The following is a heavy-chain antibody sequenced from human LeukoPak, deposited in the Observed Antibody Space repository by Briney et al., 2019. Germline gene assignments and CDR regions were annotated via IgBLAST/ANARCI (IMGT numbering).Heavy chain of an antibody. J-gene: IGHJ4*02. CDR2: VNPSGGAT. D-gene: IGHD6-19*01. V-gene: IGHV1-2*02. CDR3: ATYTSAIQYFLY. CDR1: GYSFTDYY. Sequence: GASVKVSCKASGYSFTDYYIHWVRQAPGQGPEGMGWVNPSGGATKYAQKFQDRVTMTRDTSISTAYLELSGLTSDDTAVYHCATYTSAIQYFLYWGLGTLVTVSS.